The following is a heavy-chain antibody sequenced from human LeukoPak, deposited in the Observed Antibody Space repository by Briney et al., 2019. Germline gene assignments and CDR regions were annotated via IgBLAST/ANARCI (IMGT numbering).Heavy chain of an antibody. J-gene: IGHJ4*02. CDR3: ARQGDGGRAYDH. V-gene: IGHV4-39*01. CDR2: VSDSGNT. CDR1: GGSISSYY. D-gene: IGHD4-23*01. Sequence: SETLSLTCTVSGGSISSYYWGWIRQPPGKGLEWIGTVSDSGNTYYNSSLRSRVTISEDTSRSQFSLKLTSVTAADTAVYYCARQGDGGRAYDHWGQGTLVTVSS.